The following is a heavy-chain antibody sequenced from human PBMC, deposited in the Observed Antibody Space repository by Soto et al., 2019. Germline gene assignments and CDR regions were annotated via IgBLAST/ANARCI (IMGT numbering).Heavy chain of an antibody. V-gene: IGHV1-69*01. J-gene: IGHJ5*02. CDR2: FVPVFGSA. D-gene: IGHD1-1*01. CDR1: GAAFNTIT. Sequence: QVQLVQSGAEVKKPGSSVRVSCKASGAAFNTITINWVRQAPGQGLEWMGGFVPVFGSATYAQKFQGRVAITEDASTSTFYMELSRLNSEYTALYYCVREDDTTGSYSWFDPWGQGTLVTVSS. CDR3: VREDDTTGSYSWFDP.